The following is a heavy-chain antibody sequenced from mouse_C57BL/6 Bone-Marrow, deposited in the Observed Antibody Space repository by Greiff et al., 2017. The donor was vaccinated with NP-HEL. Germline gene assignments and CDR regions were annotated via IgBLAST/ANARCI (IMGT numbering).Heavy chain of an antibody. J-gene: IGHJ4*01. V-gene: IGHV1-7*01. Sequence: QVQLQQSGAELAKPGASVKLSCKASGYTFTSYWMHWVKQRPGQGLEWIGYINPSSGYTKYNQKFKDKATLTADKSSSTAYMQLSSLTYEDSAVYYCARRRVYDYDEFYYYAMDYWGQGTSVTVSS. CDR2: INPSSGYT. CDR1: GYTFTSYW. CDR3: ARRRVYDYDEFYYYAMDY. D-gene: IGHD2-4*01.